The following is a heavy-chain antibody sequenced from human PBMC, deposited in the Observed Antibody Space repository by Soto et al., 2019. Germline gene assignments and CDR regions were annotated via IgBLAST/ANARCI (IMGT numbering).Heavy chain of an antibody. CDR2: IYWDDDK. V-gene: IGHV2-5*02. J-gene: IGHJ4*02. CDR1: GFSLSTSRGG. CDR3: VHTSGAGNSACFDY. D-gene: IGHD6-13*01. Sequence: QITLKESGPTLVKPTQTLTLTCTFSGFSLSTSRGGVGWIRQPPGKALEWLALIYWDDDKGYSPSLKSRITITKDTSNNQVVLTMTNTHPVDTATYYCVHTSGAGNSACFDYWGQGTLVTVSS.